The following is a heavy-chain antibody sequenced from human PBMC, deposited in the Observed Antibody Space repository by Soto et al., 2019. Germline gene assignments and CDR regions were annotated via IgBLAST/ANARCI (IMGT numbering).Heavy chain of an antibody. V-gene: IGHV1-18*01. Sequence: ASVKVSCKASGYTFPSYGISWVRQAPGQGLEWMGWISAYNGNTNYAQKLQGRVTMTTDTSTSTAYMELRSLRSDDTAVYYCARDPYYDFWSGYRSSPQPFDYWGQGTLVTVSS. CDR1: GYTFPSYG. J-gene: IGHJ4*02. CDR2: ISAYNGNT. CDR3: ARDPYYDFWSGYRSSPQPFDY. D-gene: IGHD3-3*01.